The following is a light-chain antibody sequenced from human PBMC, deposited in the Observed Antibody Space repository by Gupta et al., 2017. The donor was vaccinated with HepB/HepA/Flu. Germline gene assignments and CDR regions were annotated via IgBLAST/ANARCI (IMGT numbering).Light chain of an antibody. Sequence: AIRMTQPPSSFSASTGDRATITCRASQCISSYLAWYQQKPGKDPKLLIYAASTLQSGGPSRFSSSGSGTDFTLTISCLQSEDFAAYYCQQYYSYPLTFGPGTKVDIK. CDR3: QQYYSYPLT. CDR2: AAS. J-gene: IGKJ3*01. CDR1: QCISSY. V-gene: IGKV1-8*01.